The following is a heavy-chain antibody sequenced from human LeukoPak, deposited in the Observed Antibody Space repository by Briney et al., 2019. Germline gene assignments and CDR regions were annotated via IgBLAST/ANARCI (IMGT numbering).Heavy chain of an antibody. V-gene: IGHV1-2*02. CDR3: ARGRRVLGIVVATSYGMAV. CDR2: SNPNSGGT. J-gene: IGHJ6*02. CDR1: GYTFTGYY. Sequence: ASVKVSCKASGYTFTGYYMHWVRQAPGQGLEWMGWSNPNSGGTNYAQKCQGRVTMTRDTSISTAYMELSRLRSDDTAVYSCARGRRVLGIVVATSYGMAVWGQGTTVTVSS. D-gene: IGHD5-12*01.